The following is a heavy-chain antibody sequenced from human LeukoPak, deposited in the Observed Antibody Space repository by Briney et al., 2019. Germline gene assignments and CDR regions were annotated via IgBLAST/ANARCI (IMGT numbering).Heavy chain of an antibody. Sequence: GSLRLSCAASGFTFSSYSMNWVRQAPGKGLEWVSSISSSSSYIYYADSVKGRFTISRDNAKNSLYLQMNGLRAEDTAVYYCARAGYSYPYYFDYWGQGTLVTVSS. CDR2: ISSSSSYI. CDR1: GFTFSSYS. V-gene: IGHV3-21*01. D-gene: IGHD5-18*01. CDR3: ARAGYSYPYYFDY. J-gene: IGHJ4*02.